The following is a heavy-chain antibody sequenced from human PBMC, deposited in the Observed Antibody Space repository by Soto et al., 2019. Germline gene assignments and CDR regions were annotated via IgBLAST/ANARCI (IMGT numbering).Heavy chain of an antibody. V-gene: IGHV4-4*07. J-gene: IGHJ5*02. Sequence: SETLSLTCTVSGASISGFYWSWIRKSAGKGLEWIGRIYATGTSDYNPSLKSRVMMSVDTSKKQFSLKLRSVTAADTAVYYCVRDGTKTLRDWFDPWGQG. CDR2: IYATGTS. CDR3: VRDGTKTLRDWFDP. D-gene: IGHD1-1*01. CDR1: GASISGFY.